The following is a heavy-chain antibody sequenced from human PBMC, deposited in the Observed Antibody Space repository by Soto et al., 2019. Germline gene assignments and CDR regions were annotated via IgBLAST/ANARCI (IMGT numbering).Heavy chain of an antibody. J-gene: IGHJ6*02. V-gene: IGHV1-2*02. D-gene: IGHD2-2*02. CDR2: INPNSGGT. CDR1: GYTFTGYY. Sequence: SLQVSCKASGYTFTGYYIHWVRQAPGQGLELMGWINPNSGGTNYAQKCQGRVTMTRDTSISTAYMELSRLRSDDTAVYYCARDSCSSTSCYTSYYYYGMDVWGQGTTVTVSS. CDR3: ARDSCSSTSCYTSYYYYGMDV.